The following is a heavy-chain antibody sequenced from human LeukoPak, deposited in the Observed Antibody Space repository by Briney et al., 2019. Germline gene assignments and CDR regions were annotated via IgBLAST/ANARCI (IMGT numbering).Heavy chain of an antibody. CDR2: IDTPGNT. V-gene: IGHV3-13*01. D-gene: IGHD3-22*01. CDR3: ARDSVVVITGYYFDY. J-gene: IGHJ4*02. Sequence: GGSLRLSCAASGFTFSDYDMHWVRQAPGKGLEWVSAIDTPGNTYYQDSVKGRFTISRDNSKNTLYLQMNSLRAEDTAVYYCARDSVVVITGYYFDYWGQGTLVTVSS. CDR1: GFTFSDYD.